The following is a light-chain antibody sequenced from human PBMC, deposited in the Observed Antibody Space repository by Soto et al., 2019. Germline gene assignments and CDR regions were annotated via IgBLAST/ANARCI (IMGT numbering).Light chain of an antibody. J-gene: IGKJ1*01. V-gene: IGKV1-5*03. CDR2: KAS. CDR1: QNIGDL. Sequence: DIQMTQSPSTLSASVGDIVAITFRASQNIGDLLAWYQLKPGEAPKLLIYKASYLETGVPSRFSGSGSGTEFTFTISSLQPGDLATYYCQHYSAFSVTFGQGTKVDIK. CDR3: QHYSAFSVT.